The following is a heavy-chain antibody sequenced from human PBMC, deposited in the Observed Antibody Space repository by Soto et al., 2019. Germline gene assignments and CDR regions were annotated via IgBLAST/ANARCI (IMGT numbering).Heavy chain of an antibody. Sequence: QVQLVESGGGVVQPGRSLRLSCAASGFTFSSYGMHWVRQAPGKGLEWVAVISYDGSNKYYADSVKGRFTISRDNSKNTLYVQMNSLRAEGTAVYYCAKNGGGDWEDAFDIWGQGTMVTVSS. CDR2: ISYDGSNK. D-gene: IGHD2-21*02. V-gene: IGHV3-30*18. J-gene: IGHJ3*02. CDR3: AKNGGGDWEDAFDI. CDR1: GFTFSSYG.